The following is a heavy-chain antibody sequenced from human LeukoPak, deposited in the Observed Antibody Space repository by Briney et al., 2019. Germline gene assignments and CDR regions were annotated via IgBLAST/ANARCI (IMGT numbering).Heavy chain of an antibody. J-gene: IGHJ1*01. CDR3: ARDSADCSGGSCYSAEYFQY. V-gene: IGHV1-18*01. CDR2: ISAYNGNT. CDR1: GHTFTSYG. Sequence: ASVKVSCKASGHTFTSYGISWVRQAPGQGLEWMGWISAYNGNTHYAQNLQGRVTMATDTSTNTAYMELRSLRSDDTAVYYCARDSADCSGGSCYSAEYFQYWGQGTLVTVSS. D-gene: IGHD2-15*01.